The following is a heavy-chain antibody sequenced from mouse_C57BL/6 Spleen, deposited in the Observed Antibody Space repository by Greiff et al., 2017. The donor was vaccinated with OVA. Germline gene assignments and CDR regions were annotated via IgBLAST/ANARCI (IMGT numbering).Heavy chain of an antibody. Sequence: VQLQQSGAELMKPGASVKLSCKATGYTFTGYWIEWVKQRPGHGLEWIGEILPGSGSTNYNEKFKGKATFTADTSSNTAYMQRSSLTTEDSAIYSGARYALLLRSVEGDYWGQGTTLTVSS. D-gene: IGHD1-1*01. CDR3: ARYALLLRSVEGDY. J-gene: IGHJ2*01. CDR2: ILPGSGST. CDR1: GYTFTGYW. V-gene: IGHV1-9*01.